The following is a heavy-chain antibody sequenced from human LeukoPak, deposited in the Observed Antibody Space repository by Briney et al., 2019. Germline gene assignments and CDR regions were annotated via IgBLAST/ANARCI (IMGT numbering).Heavy chain of an antibody. CDR2: IKPDGGEK. CDR1: GFTFSRFW. CDR3: ARDRDGYFDY. J-gene: IGHJ4*02. D-gene: IGHD3-22*01. V-gene: IGHV3-7*01. Sequence: GGSLRLSCEASGFTFSRFWMSWVRQAPGKGLEWVANIKPDGGEKYYVDSVKGRFTISRDNAKNSLYLQVNSLRAEDTAVYYRARDRDGYFDYWGQGSLVTVSS.